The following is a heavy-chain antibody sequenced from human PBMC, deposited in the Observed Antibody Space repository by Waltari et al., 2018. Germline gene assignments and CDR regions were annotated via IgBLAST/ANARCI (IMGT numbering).Heavy chain of an antibody. Sequence: QVQLQDSGPGLVKPSETLSLTCAVSGYSIRSGCPWGWVRQPPGKGLEWIGSIYHSGSTYYNPSLKSRVTISVDTSKNQFSLKLSSVTAADTAVYYCARHRRELLDWYFDLWGRGTLVTVSS. CDR2: IYHSGST. CDR1: GYSIRSGCP. J-gene: IGHJ2*01. V-gene: IGHV4-38-2*01. CDR3: ARHRRELLDWYFDL. D-gene: IGHD1-26*01.